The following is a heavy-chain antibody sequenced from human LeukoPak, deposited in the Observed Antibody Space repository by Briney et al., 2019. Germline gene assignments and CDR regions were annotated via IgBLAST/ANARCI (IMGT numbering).Heavy chain of an antibody. J-gene: IGHJ3*02. Sequence: GGSLRPSCAASGFAFSSYWMSWVRQAPRKEGEWVANIKQDGSEKYYVDSLKGRFTISRDNAKNSLYLKMNSLSAADTAVYYCARAWFVAFDIWGQGTMVTVSS. CDR3: ARAWFVAFDI. CDR1: GFAFSSYW. CDR2: IKQDGSEK. V-gene: IGHV3-7*01. D-gene: IGHD3-9*01.